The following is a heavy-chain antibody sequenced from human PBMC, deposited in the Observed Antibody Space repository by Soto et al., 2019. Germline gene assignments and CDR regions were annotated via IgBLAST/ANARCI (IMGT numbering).Heavy chain of an antibody. D-gene: IGHD2-15*01. CDR1: GGSVSSGSYY. Sequence: SETLSLTCTVSGGSVSSGSYYWSWIRQPPGKGLEWIGYIYYSGSTNYNPSLKSRVTISVDTSKNQFSLKLSSVTAADTAVYYCARVTVAATEGRYYYYYGMDVWRQGTTVTVSS. J-gene: IGHJ6*02. CDR3: ARVTVAATEGRYYYYYGMDV. CDR2: IYYSGST. V-gene: IGHV4-61*01.